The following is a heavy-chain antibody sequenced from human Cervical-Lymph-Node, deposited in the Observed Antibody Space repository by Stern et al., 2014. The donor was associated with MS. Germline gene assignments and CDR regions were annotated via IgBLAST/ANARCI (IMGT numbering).Heavy chain of an antibody. D-gene: IGHD3-10*01. Sequence: HVQLQQWGAGLLKPSETLSLTCAVYGGSFSGYYWSWIRQPPGKGLEWIWEINHSGSTNYNPSLKSRVTISVDPSKNQFSLKLSSVTAADTAVYYCARAPRYGSGSYYIRYYYYGMDVWGQGTTVTVSS. CDR2: INHSGST. CDR3: ARAPRYGSGSYYIRYYYYGMDV. J-gene: IGHJ6*02. CDR1: GGSFSGYY. V-gene: IGHV4-34*01.